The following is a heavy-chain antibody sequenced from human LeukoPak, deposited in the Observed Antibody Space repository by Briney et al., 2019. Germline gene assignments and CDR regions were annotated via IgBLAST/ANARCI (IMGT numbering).Heavy chain of an antibody. Sequence: GGSLRLSCAASGFTFSSYAMHWVRQAPGKGLEWAAVISYDGSNKYYADSVKGRFTISRDNSKNTLYLQMNSLRAEDTAVYYCARAGRKWLVPDYWGQGTLVTVSS. J-gene: IGHJ4*02. CDR1: GFTFSSYA. CDR3: ARAGRKWLVPDY. CDR2: ISYDGSNK. V-gene: IGHV3-30-3*01. D-gene: IGHD6-19*01.